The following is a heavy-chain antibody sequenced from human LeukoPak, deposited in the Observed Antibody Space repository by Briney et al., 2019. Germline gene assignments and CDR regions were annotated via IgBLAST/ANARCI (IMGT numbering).Heavy chain of an antibody. Sequence: GGSLRLSCAASGFTFSSYSMNWVRQAPGKGLEWVSSISSSSSYIYYADSVKGRFTISRDNAKNSLYLQTNSLRAEDTAVYYCARPVPTELRSFAWLSGFDYWGQGTLVTVSS. J-gene: IGHJ4*02. CDR3: ARPVPTELRSFAWLSGFDY. CDR1: GFTFSSYS. D-gene: IGHD3-9*01. V-gene: IGHV3-21*01. CDR2: ISSSSSYI.